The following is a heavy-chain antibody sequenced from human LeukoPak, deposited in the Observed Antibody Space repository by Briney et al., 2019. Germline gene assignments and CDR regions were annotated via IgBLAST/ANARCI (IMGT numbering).Heavy chain of an antibody. CDR1: GGSISSSSYY. D-gene: IGHD3-10*01. CDR3: ARAAWYYYGSGSYFDY. V-gene: IGHV4-39*07. CDR2: IYYSGST. J-gene: IGHJ4*02. Sequence: SETLSLTCTVSGGSISSSSYYRGWIRQPPGKGLEWIGSIYYSGSTYYNPSLKSRVTISVDTSKNQFSLKLSSVTAADTAVYYCARAAWYYYGSGSYFDYWGQGTLVTVSS.